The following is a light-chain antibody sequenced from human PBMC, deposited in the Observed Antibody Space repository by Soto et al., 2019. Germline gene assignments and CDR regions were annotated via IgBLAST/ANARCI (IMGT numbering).Light chain of an antibody. CDR2: RSD. CDR3: AAWDDSLNAWA. J-gene: IGLJ3*02. V-gene: IGLV1-44*01. Sequence: QAVVTQPPSASGTPGQRVTISCSGSSSNIGRNTVKWYRQLPGTAPKLLIGRSDQRPSGVPDRFSGSQFGTSASLAISGLQSEDEADYICAAWDDSLNAWAFGGGTKVTVL. CDR1: SSNIGRNT.